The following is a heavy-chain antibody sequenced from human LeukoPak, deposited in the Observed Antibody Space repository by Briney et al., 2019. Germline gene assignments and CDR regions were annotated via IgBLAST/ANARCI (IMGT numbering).Heavy chain of an antibody. Sequence: SETLSLTCAVYGGSFSGYYWSWIRQPPGKGLEWIGEINHSGSTNYNPSLKSRVTISVDTSKIQFSLKLSSVTAADTAVYYCASVDYGDYDAFDIWGQGAMVTVSS. J-gene: IGHJ3*02. CDR1: GGSFSGYY. CDR3: ASVDYGDYDAFDI. V-gene: IGHV4-34*01. CDR2: INHSGST. D-gene: IGHD4-17*01.